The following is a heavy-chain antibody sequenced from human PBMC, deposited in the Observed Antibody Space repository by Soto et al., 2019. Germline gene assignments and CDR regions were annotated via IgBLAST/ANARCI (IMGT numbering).Heavy chain of an antibody. V-gene: IGHV4-61*01. CDR3: ARGATVTQYDY. CDR2: GSYSGTT. J-gene: IGHJ4*02. D-gene: IGHD4-17*01. CDR1: GVSVSSGSFY. Sequence: SETLSLSCSVSGVSVSSGSFYWAWIRQPPGKGLEWIGFGSYSGTTNYKPSLKSRVTISVDTSRSQISLKVSSLTAADTAVYYCARGATVTQYDYGGQGTLVTV.